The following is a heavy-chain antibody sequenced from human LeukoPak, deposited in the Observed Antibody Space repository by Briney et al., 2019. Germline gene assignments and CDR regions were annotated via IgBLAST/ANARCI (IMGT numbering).Heavy chain of an antibody. J-gene: IGHJ5*02. CDR2: INGSGGST. CDR1: GFIFSSHG. CDR3: AKKYSTGLDP. Sequence: GGSLRLSCAASGFIFSSHGMNWVRQAPGKGLEWVSDINGSGGSTYYTDSVKGRFTISRDNSKNTLYLQMNSLRAEDTAIYYCAKKYSTGLDPWGQGTLVTVSS. D-gene: IGHD1-26*01. V-gene: IGHV3-23*01.